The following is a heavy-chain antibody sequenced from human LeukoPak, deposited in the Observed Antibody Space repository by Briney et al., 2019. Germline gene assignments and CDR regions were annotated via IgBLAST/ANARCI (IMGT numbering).Heavy chain of an antibody. Sequence: ASVKVSCKASGYTLTGYYMHWVRQAPGQELEWMGFINPNSGGTNYAQKFQGRVTMTRDTSISTAYMELSSLTSDDTAVYYCARDLEGYHYGSGNYPQWGRGTLITVSS. J-gene: IGHJ4*02. V-gene: IGHV1-2*02. CDR2: INPNSGGT. CDR3: ARDLEGYHYGSGNYPQ. CDR1: GYTLTGYY. D-gene: IGHD3-10*01.